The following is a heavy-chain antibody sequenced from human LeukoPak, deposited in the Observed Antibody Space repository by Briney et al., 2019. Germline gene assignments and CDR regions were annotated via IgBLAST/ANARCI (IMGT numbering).Heavy chain of an antibody. V-gene: IGHV3-21*05. D-gene: IGHD5-24*01. CDR1: GFTFTSYS. Sequence: GGSLRLSCAASGFTFTSYSINWVRQASGKGLEWVSYISRDSSNIYYADSVKGRFTISRDNAKNSLYLQVNSLGAEDTAVYYCARLGYNALDYWGQGTLVTVSS. CDR2: ISRDSSNI. J-gene: IGHJ4*02. CDR3: ARLGYNALDY.